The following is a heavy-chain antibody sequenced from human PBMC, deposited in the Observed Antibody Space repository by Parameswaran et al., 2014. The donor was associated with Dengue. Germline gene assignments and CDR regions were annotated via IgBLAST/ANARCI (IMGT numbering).Heavy chain of an antibody. V-gene: IGHV3-21*01. CDR2: ISSSSSYI. D-gene: IGHD4-17*01. J-gene: IGHJ4*02. CDR3: ARDPVYGDYISFDY. Sequence: WIRQPPGKGLEWVSSISSSSSYIYYADSVKGRFTISRDNAKNSLYLQMNSLRAEDTAVYYCARDPVYGDYISFDYWGQGTLVTVSS.